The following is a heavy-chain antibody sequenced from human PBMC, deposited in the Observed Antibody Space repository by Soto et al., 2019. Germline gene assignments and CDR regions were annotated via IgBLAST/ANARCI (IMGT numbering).Heavy chain of an antibody. V-gene: IGHV3-9*01. D-gene: IGHD2-2*01. CDR1: GFSFGDYA. CDR3: AKGFCSSARCLTHSYMDV. J-gene: IGHJ6*03. Sequence: EVQLVESGGGLVQPGRSLRLSCAASGFSFGDYAMHWVRQAPGKGLEWVSGISWNTGTVGYGDSVRGRFTISRDNAKNSLYLQMNSLRAEDTALYHCAKGFCSSARCLTHSYMDVWGKGTKVTVSS. CDR2: ISWNTGTV.